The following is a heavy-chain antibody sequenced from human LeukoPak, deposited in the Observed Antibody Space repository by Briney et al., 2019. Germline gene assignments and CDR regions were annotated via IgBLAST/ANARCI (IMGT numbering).Heavy chain of an antibody. D-gene: IGHD2-2*01. CDR1: GFTFDDYA. J-gene: IGHJ6*02. CDR3: ARYCSSTSCYPYYYYGMDV. CDR2: ISSSSSYI. Sequence: GGSLRLSCAASGFTFDDYAMHWVRQAPGKGLEWVSSISSSSSYIYYADSVKGRFTISRDNAKNSLYLQMNSLRAEDTAVYYCARYCSSTSCYPYYYYGMDVWGQGTTVTVSS. V-gene: IGHV3-21*01.